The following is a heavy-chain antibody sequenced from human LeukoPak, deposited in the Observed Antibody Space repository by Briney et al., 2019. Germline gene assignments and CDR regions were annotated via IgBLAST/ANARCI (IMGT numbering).Heavy chain of an antibody. CDR1: GFTFSSYA. CDR3: AKDRLKLVAAAGTGYNWFNP. Sequence: GGSLRLSCAASGFTFSSYAMSWVRQAPGKGLEWVSAISGSGGSTYYADSVKGRFTISRDNSKNTLYLQMNSLRAEDTAVYYCAKDRLKLVAAAGTGYNWFNPWGQGTLVTVSS. J-gene: IGHJ5*02. D-gene: IGHD6-13*01. CDR2: ISGSGGST. V-gene: IGHV3-23*01.